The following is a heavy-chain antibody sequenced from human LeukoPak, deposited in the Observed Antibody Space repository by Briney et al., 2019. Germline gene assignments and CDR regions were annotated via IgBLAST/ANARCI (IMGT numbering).Heavy chain of an antibody. Sequence: PSQTLSLTCAVSGGSISSGGYSWSWIRQPPGKGLEWIGYIYHSGSTYYNPSLKSRVTISVDRSKNQFSLKLSSVTAADTAVYFCARGANDYGDLLDAFDIWGQGTMVTVSS. CDR2: IYHSGST. V-gene: IGHV4-30-2*01. CDR1: GGSISSGGYS. CDR3: ARGANDYGDLLDAFDI. D-gene: IGHD4-17*01. J-gene: IGHJ3*02.